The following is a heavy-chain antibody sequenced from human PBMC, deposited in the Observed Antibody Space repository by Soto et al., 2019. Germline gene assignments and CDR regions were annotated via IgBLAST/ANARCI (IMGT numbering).Heavy chain of an antibody. D-gene: IGHD4-17*01. V-gene: IGHV3-21*01. CDR2: VSSSRGYI. Sequence: EVQLVESGGGLVKPGGSLRLSCAASGFTFSTYSMHWVRQATGRGLEWVSSVSSSRGYIFYADSVQGRFTISRDNAKNSLYLQMNSLRAEDTGVYYCARTKGPVTTSGYYFDYWGQGALVTGSS. CDR1: GFTFSTYS. J-gene: IGHJ4*02. CDR3: ARTKGPVTTSGYYFDY.